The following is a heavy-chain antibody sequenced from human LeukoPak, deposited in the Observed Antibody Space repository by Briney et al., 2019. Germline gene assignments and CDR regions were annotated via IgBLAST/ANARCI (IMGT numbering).Heavy chain of an antibody. J-gene: IGHJ6*03. CDR1: GYTFTDYY. Sequence: ASVRVSCKASGYTFTDYYIHWVRQAPGQGLEWMGIINPSGGSTSYAQKFQGRVTITADESTSTAYMELSSLRSEDTAVYYCARGSLVRERYYYYYMDVWGKGTAVTISS. CDR2: INPSGGST. D-gene: IGHD3-10*01. CDR3: ARGSLVRERYYYYYMDV. V-gene: IGHV1-46*01.